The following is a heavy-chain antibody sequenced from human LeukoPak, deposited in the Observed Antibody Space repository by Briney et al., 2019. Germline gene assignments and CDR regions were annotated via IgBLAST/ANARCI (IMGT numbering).Heavy chain of an antibody. Sequence: SETLSLTCAVYGGSFSGYYWSWIRQPPGKGLEWIGEINHSGSTNYNPSLKSRVTISVDTSKNQFSLKLSSVTAADTAVYYCARMVGRYSSGQDGYWGQGTLVTVSS. CDR3: ARMVGRYSSGQDGY. V-gene: IGHV4-34*01. D-gene: IGHD6-19*01. CDR2: INHSGST. CDR1: GGSFSGYY. J-gene: IGHJ4*02.